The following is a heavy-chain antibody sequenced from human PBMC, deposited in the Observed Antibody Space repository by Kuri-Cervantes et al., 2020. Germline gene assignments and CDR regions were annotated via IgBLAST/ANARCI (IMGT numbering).Heavy chain of an antibody. V-gene: IGHV3-30*03. CDR2: ISYDGSNK. CDR3: ARDPGHRNGMDV. CDR1: GFTFSSYG. J-gene: IGHJ6*02. Sequence: GGSLRLSCAASGFTFSSYGMHWVRQAPGKGLEWVAVISYDGSNKYYADSVKGRFTISRDNSKNTVYLQMNSLRAEDTAVYYCARDPGHRNGMDVWGQGTTVAVSS.